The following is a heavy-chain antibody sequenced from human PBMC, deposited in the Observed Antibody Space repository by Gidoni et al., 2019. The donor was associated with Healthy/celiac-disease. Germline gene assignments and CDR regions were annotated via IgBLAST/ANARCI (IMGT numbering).Heavy chain of an antibody. V-gene: IGHV4-59*01. CDR1: GGSISSYY. Sequence: QVQLQESGPGLVKPSETLSLTCPVSGGSISSYYWSWIRQPPGKGLEWIGYIYYSGSTNYNPSLKSRVTISVDTSKNQFSLKLSSVTAADTAVYYCARVGERYGPGPHYFDYWGQGTLVTVSS. D-gene: IGHD3-10*01. J-gene: IGHJ4*02. CDR2: IYYSGST. CDR3: ARVGERYGPGPHYFDY.